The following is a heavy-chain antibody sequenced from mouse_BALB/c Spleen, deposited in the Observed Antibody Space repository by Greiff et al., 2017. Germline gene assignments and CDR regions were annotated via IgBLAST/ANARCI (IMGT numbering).Heavy chain of an antibody. CDR3: GRGGLLDY. CDR1: GYAFSSSW. D-gene: IGHD2-13*01. CDR2: IYPGDGDT. V-gene: IGHV1-82*01. J-gene: IGHJ4*01. Sequence: QVQLQQSGPELVKPGASVKISCKASGYAFSSSWMNWVKQRPGQGLEWIGRIYPGDGDTNYNGKFKGKATLTADKSSSTAYMQLSSLTSVDSAVYFCGRGGLLDYWGQGTSVTVSS.